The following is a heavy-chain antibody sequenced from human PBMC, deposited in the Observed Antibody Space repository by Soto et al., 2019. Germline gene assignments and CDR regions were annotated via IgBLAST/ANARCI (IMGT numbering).Heavy chain of an antibody. CDR2: ISSSGSTI. V-gene: IGHV3-48*03. Sequence: PGGSLRLSCAASGFTFSSYEMNWVRQAPGKGLEWVSYISSSGSTIYYADSVKGRFTISRDNAKNSLYLQMNSLRAEDTAVYYCARGLIVVVTATRGWFDPWGQGTLVTVSS. D-gene: IGHD2-21*02. CDR3: ARGLIVVVTATRGWFDP. CDR1: GFTFSSYE. J-gene: IGHJ5*02.